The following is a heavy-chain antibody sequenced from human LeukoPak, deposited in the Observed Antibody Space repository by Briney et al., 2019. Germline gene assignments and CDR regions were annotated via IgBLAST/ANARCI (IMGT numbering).Heavy chain of an antibody. CDR1: GFTFSNYA. J-gene: IGHJ4*02. V-gene: IGHV3-30*01. CDR3: ARDSTYYYDSGSSGPHYFDN. Sequence: PGGSLRLSYAASGFTFSNYAMHWVRQAPGKGLEWVSLISSGGTYEYYADSVKGRFTISRDNSKNTLYLQLNSLRAEDTAVYYCARDSTYYYDSGSSGPHYFDNWGQGTLVTASS. CDR2: ISSGGTYE. D-gene: IGHD3-10*01.